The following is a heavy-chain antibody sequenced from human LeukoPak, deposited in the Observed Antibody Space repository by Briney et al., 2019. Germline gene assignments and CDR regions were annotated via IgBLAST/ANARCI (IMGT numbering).Heavy chain of an antibody. CDR1: GGSISSGGYY. V-gene: IGHV4-31*03. Sequence: PSETLSLTCTVSGGSISSGGYYWSWIRQHPGKGLEWIGYIYYSGSTYYNPSPKSRVTISVDTSKNQFSLKLSSVTAADTAVYYCARDGRRYSSSWYYFDCWGQGTLVTVSS. CDR2: IYYSGST. J-gene: IGHJ4*02. CDR3: ARDGRRYSSSWYYFDC. D-gene: IGHD6-13*01.